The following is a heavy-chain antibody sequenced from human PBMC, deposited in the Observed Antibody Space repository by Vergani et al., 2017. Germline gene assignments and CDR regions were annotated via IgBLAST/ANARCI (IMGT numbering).Heavy chain of an antibody. V-gene: IGHV4-4*07. J-gene: IGHJ6*03. CDR3: ARDWKQLGPPSYMDV. D-gene: IGHD6-13*01. Sequence: QVQLQESGPGLVKPSETLSLTCTVSGGSISSYYWSWIRQPAGKGLEWIGRIYTSGSTNYNPSLKSRVTMSVDTSKNQFSLKLSSVTAADTAVYYCARDWKQLGPPSYMDVWGKGTTVTVSS. CDR1: GGSISSYY. CDR2: IYTSGST.